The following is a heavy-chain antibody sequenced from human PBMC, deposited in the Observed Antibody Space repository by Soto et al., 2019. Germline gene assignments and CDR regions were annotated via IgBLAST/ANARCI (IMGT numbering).Heavy chain of an antibody. D-gene: IGHD5-18*01. Sequence: GGSLRLSCAASGFTFSSYSMHWVRQAPGKGLEWVAVISYDGSNKYYADSVKGRFTISRDNSKNTLYLQMNSLRAEDTAVYYCAIYCSAMAPWYFDYWGQGTLVTVSS. J-gene: IGHJ4*02. V-gene: IGHV3-30-3*01. CDR3: AIYCSAMAPWYFDY. CDR2: ISYDGSNK. CDR1: GFTFSSYS.